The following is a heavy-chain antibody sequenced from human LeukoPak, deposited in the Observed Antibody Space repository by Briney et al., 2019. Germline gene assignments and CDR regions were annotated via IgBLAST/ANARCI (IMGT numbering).Heavy chain of an antibody. CDR2: INPNSGGT. D-gene: IGHD4-23*01. Sequence: ASVKVSCKASGYTFTGYYMYWVRQAPGQGLEWMGWINPNSGGTNYAQKFQGRVTMTRDTSISTAYMELSRLRSDDTAVYYCARSPAGRTVVPPFNWLDPWGQGTLVTVSS. CDR1: GYTFTGYY. V-gene: IGHV1-2*02. CDR3: ARSPAGRTVVPPFNWLDP. J-gene: IGHJ5*02.